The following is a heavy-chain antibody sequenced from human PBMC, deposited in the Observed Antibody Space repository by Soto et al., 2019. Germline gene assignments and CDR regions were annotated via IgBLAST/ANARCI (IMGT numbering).Heavy chain of an antibody. CDR2: VNWNGDDA. D-gene: IGHD6-25*01. V-gene: IGHV3-20*04. CDR1: GFTFDDYA. Sequence: EVQLVESGGGAVRPGGSLRLICAASGFTFDDYAMTWVRQAPGKGLEWVSGVNWNGDDAGSAASVKGRFTISRDNAKNSLSLQMTSLGAEDAALYFSARGGAAFDFWGQWVMVTVAS. CDR3: ARGGAAFDF. J-gene: IGHJ4*02.